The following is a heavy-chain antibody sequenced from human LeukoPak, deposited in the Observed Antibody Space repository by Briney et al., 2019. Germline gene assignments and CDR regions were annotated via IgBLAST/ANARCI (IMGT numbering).Heavy chain of an antibody. J-gene: IGHJ6*03. CDR3: ARDKGRGWDYGDYYYYYYMDV. CDR2: IYYSGST. V-gene: IGHV4-59*01. D-gene: IGHD4-17*01. Sequence: NPSETLSLTCTVSGGSISSYYWSWIRQPPGKGLEWIGYIYYSGSTNYNPSLKSRVTISVDTSKNQFSLKLSSVTAADTAVYYCARDKGRGWDYGDYYYYYYMDVWAKGPRSPSP. CDR1: GGSISSYY.